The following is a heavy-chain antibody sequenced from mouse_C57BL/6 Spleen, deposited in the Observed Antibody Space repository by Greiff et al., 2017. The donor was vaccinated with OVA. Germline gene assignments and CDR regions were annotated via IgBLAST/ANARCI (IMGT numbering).Heavy chain of an antibody. V-gene: IGHV1-22*01. CDR2: INPNNGGT. CDR3: ARIHYGSSYGYFDY. Sequence: VQLQQSGPELVKPGASVKMSCKASGYTFTDYNMPWVKQSHGKSLEWIGYINPNNGGTSYNQKFKGKATLTVNKSSSTAYMELRSLTSEDSAVYYCARIHYGSSYGYFDYWGQGTTLTVSS. CDR1: GYTFTDYN. J-gene: IGHJ2*01. D-gene: IGHD1-1*01.